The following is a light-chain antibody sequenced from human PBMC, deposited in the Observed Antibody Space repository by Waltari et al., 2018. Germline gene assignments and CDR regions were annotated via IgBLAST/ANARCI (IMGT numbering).Light chain of an antibody. CDR2: DAS. J-gene: IGKJ3*01. CDR1: QSFGGS. V-gene: IGKV1-5*01. CDR3: QQYNNFPFT. Sequence: DIQMTQSPSTLSASVGDRVTITCRPSQSFGGSLAWFQQKPGKAPKLLIYDASTLEPGVPSRFSGSGSVTEFTLTVSSLQPDDFATYYCQQYNNFPFTFGPGTTV.